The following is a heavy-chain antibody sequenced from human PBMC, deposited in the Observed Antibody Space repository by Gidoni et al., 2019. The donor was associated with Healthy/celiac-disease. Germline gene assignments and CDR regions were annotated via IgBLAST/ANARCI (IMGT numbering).Heavy chain of an antibody. V-gene: IGHV3-33*01. CDR3: ARNGLYSSSFNSYYYYMDV. Sequence: QVQLVESGGGVVPPGRSLRLSCAASGFTFSSSVMHWVRKAPGKGLEGVAVIRYDGRNKYYADSVKGRFTISRDNAKNTRYLQMNSLRAEDTAVYYCARNGLYSSSFNSYYYYMDVWGKGTTVTVSS. D-gene: IGHD6-13*01. CDR2: IRYDGRNK. J-gene: IGHJ6*03. CDR1: GFTFSSSV.